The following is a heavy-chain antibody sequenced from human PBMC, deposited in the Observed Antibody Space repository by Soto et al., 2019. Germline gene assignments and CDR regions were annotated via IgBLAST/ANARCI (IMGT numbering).Heavy chain of an antibody. CDR3: AKSYQRGGEASYDWYFDL. CDR1: GFTFSTYA. CDR2: ISATGGAT. D-gene: IGHD2-21*01. V-gene: IGHV3-23*01. J-gene: IGHJ2*01. Sequence: PGGSLRLSCLASGFTFSTYAMTWVRQAPEKGLEWVSSISATGGATYYADSVKGRFTISRDNSRNTLYMQMNSLRADDTAVYYCAKSYQRGGEASYDWYFDLWGRGTLVTVSS.